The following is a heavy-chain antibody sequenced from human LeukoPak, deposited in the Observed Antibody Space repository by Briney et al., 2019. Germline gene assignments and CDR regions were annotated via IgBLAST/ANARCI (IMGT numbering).Heavy chain of an antibody. Sequence: ASVKVSCKASGGTFSSYAISWVRQAPGQGLEWMAWISAYNGNTNSVQKFQDRLTMTTDTSTSTAHMELRSLRSDDTAVYYCTRDLGVDTTMIFFDYWGQGTLVTVSS. CDR1: GGTFSSYA. CDR2: ISAYNGNT. V-gene: IGHV1-18*01. D-gene: IGHD5-18*01. J-gene: IGHJ4*02. CDR3: TRDLGVDTTMIFFDY.